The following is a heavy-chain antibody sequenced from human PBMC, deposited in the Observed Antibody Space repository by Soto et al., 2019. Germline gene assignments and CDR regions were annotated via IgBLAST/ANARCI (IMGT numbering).Heavy chain of an antibody. V-gene: IGHV1-8*01. CDR1: GYTFASLD. CDR2: MSPNSGYT. J-gene: IGHJ4*02. Sequence: QVQLVQSGAEVKKPGASVKVSCKASGYTFASLDSNWVRQTTGQGLEWMGWMSPNSGYTDYAQKFQGRVTMTRDTSINTAYMQLSCLTSEDSAIYYSARGVDAGYDYWGQGTLVTVSS. CDR3: ARGVDAGYDY. D-gene: IGHD2-15*01.